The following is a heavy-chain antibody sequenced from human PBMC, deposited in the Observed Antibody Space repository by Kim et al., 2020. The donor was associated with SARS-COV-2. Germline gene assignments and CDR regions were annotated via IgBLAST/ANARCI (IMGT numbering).Heavy chain of an antibody. V-gene: IGHV3-23*01. CDR2: IGGSGGST. CDR3: AKSYGSAWYLVDC. Sequence: GGSLRLSCAASGFIFSSYAMSWIRQAPGKGLEWVSLIGGSGGSTYYADSVKGRFTISRDISKNTLYLQMSSLRAEDTAVYYCAKSYGSAWYLVDCWGQGTLVTVSS. CDR1: GFIFSSYA. J-gene: IGHJ4*02. D-gene: IGHD6-19*01.